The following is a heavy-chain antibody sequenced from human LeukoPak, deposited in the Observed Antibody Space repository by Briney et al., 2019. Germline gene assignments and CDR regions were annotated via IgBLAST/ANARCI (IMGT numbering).Heavy chain of an antibody. D-gene: IGHD2-2*01. CDR1: GFTFSSYG. J-gene: IGHJ6*03. CDR3: ARDECSSTSCTQTNYYYYYMDV. V-gene: IGHV3-23*01. CDR2: ISGSGGST. Sequence: AGGSLRLSCAASGFTFSSYGMSWVRQAPGKGLEWVSAISGSGGSTYYADSVKGRFTISRDNSKNTLYLQMNSLRAEDTAVYYCARDECSSTSCTQTNYYYYYMDVWGKGTTVTVSS.